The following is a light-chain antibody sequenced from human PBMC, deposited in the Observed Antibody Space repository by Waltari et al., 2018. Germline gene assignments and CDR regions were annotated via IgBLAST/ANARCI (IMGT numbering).Light chain of an antibody. V-gene: IGLV2-14*01. J-gene: IGLJ2*01. CDR3: SSYTSSSTL. CDR1: SSDVRGYNY. CDR2: EVS. Sequence: QSALTQPASVSGSPGQSITISCTGTSSDVRGYNYVSWYQQLPGKAPKLMIYEVSNRPSGVSNRFSGSKSGNTASLTISGLQAEDEADYYCSSYTSSSTLFGGGTKLTVL.